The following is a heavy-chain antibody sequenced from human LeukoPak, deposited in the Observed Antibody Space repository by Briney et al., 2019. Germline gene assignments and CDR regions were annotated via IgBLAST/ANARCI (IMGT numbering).Heavy chain of an antibody. Sequence: GASVEVSCMASGYTFTSYDINWVRQATGQGLEWMGWMNPNSGNTGYAQKFQGRVTMTRNTSISTAYMELSSLRSEDTAVYYCARGRDFWSGYPFDPWGQGTLVTVSS. CDR1: GYTFTSYD. CDR2: MNPNSGNT. J-gene: IGHJ5*02. V-gene: IGHV1-8*01. CDR3: ARGRDFWSGYPFDP. D-gene: IGHD3-3*01.